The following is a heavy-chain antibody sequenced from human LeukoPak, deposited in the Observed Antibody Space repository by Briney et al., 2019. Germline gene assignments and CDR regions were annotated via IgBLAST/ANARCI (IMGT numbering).Heavy chain of an antibody. CDR2: ISSSSSYI. CDR3: ARDHQYCSSTSCYFDY. V-gene: IGHV3-21*01. J-gene: IGHJ4*02. D-gene: IGHD2-2*01. CDR1: GFTFSSYS. Sequence: GGSLRLSCAASGFTFSSYSMNWVRQAPGKGLEWVSSISSSSSYIYYADSVKGRFTISRDNAKNSLYLQMNSLRAEDTAVYYCARDHQYCSSTSCYFDYWGQGTLVTVSS.